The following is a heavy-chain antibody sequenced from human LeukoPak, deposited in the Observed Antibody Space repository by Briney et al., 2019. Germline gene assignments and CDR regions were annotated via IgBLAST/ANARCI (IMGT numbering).Heavy chain of an antibody. Sequence: ASVKVSCKASGYTFTSYGISWVRQAPGQGLEWMGWISAYNGNTNYAQKLQGRVTMTTDTSTSTAYMELRSLRSDDTAVYYCASTNYDFWSGLPYFDYWGQGTLVTVSS. CDR3: ASTNYDFWSGLPYFDY. CDR2: ISAYNGNT. D-gene: IGHD3-3*01. CDR1: GYTFTSYG. V-gene: IGHV1-18*01. J-gene: IGHJ4*02.